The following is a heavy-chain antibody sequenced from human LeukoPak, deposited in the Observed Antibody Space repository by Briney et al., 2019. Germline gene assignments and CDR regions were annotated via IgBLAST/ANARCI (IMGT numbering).Heavy chain of an antibody. CDR2: TRYRSTWNT. J-gene: IGHJ4*02. Sequence: SQTLSLTCAISGDIVSSKSVSWNWIRQSPSGGLEYLGRTRYRSTWNTFYSSSVEGRITINADTSRNQVSLRLNSVTPEDTALYYCVRDFNWAFDYWGQGTLVTVSS. V-gene: IGHV6-1*01. D-gene: IGHD7-27*01. CDR1: GDIVSSKSVS. CDR3: VRDFNWAFDY.